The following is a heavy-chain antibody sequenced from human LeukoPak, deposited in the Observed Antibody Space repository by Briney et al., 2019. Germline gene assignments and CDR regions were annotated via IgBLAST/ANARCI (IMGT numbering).Heavy chain of an antibody. J-gene: IGHJ6*02. V-gene: IGHV4-34*01. D-gene: IGHD4-17*01. CDR1: GGSFSAYY. CDR3: ARADHRDYTFYHYYGMDV. CDR2: IDLRGRT. Sequence: PSETLSLTCAVYGGSFSAYYWRWTWVRQPPGKGLEWIGEIDLRGRTDYNPSLKSRVTISVDTSKNQFSLKLTSMTAADTAVYYCARADHRDYTFYHYYGMDVWGQGTTVTVSS.